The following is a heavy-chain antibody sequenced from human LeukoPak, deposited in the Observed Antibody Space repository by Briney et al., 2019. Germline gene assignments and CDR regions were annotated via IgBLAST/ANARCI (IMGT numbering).Heavy chain of an antibody. CDR2: FDPEDGET. CDR1: GYTLHELY. CDR3: ATPTRSHYYDILTGYSYFQH. V-gene: IGHV1-24*01. D-gene: IGHD3-9*01. J-gene: IGHJ1*01. Sequence: ASVKVSCKVYGYTLHELYMHWVRQAPGNGLERMAGFDPEDGETIYAQKFQGRVTMTEDTPTDTAYMDVSTLRSEDTAVCYCATPTRSHYYDILTGYSYFQHWGQGTLVTVSS.